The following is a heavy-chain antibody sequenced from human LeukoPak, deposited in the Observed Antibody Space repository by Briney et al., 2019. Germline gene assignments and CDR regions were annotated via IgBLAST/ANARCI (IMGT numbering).Heavy chain of an antibody. V-gene: IGHV3-33*01. Sequence: PGRSLRLSCAASGFTFSSYGMHWVRQAPGKGLEWVAVIWYDGSNRYYADSVKGRFTISRDNSKNTLYLQMNSLRAEDTAVYYCSYDSSGLVAFDIWGQGTMVTVSS. CDR3: SYDSSGLVAFDI. J-gene: IGHJ3*02. D-gene: IGHD3-22*01. CDR2: IWYDGSNR. CDR1: GFTFSSYG.